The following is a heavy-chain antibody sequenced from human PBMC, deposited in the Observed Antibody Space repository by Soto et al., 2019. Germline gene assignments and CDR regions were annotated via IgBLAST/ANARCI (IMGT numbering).Heavy chain of an antibody. CDR2: ISGSGETT. V-gene: IGHV3-23*01. CDR1: GITFRRCA. D-gene: IGHD3-16*01. J-gene: IGHJ4*02. Sequence: GSLRLSCVGSGITFRRCAMMWVRQAPGKGLEWVSSISGSGETTHYADSVQGQFTISRDNSKNTLFLHMSSLRAEDTALYYCAKVCNDYTCKNFDYWGQGT. CDR3: AKVCNDYTCKNFDY.